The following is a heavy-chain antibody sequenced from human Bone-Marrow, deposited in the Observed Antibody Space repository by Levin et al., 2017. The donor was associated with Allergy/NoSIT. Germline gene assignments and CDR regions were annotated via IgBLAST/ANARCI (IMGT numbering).Heavy chain of an antibody. Sequence: GGSLRLSCKGSGYSFTSYWIGWVRQMPGKGLEWMGIIYPGDSDTRYSPSFQGQVTISADKSISTAYLQWSSLKASDTAMYYCARHPEGDYFDYWGQGTLVTVSS. CDR1: GYSFTSYW. J-gene: IGHJ4*02. V-gene: IGHV5-51*01. CDR3: ARHPEGDYFDY. CDR2: IYPGDSDT.